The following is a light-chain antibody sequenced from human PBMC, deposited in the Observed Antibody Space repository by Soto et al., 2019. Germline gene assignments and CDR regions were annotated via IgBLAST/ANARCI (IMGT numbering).Light chain of an antibody. Sequence: DIQMTQSPSSLSASVGDRVTITCRASQSISTYLNWYQQKPGKAPKVLIYAASSLQSGVPSRFSGSGSGTDFTLTINSLQPEDFATYYCQQYNSYSPTFGQGTKVEVK. CDR2: AAS. V-gene: IGKV1-39*01. CDR1: QSISTY. CDR3: QQYNSYSPT. J-gene: IGKJ1*01.